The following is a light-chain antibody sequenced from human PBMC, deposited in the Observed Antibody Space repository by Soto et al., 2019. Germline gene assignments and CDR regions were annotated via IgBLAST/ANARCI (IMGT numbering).Light chain of an antibody. CDR1: RTVGKDY. CDR2: DAS. CDR3: PQYAYSPFN. J-gene: IGKJ4*01. Sequence: EIVLTQSPGTLSLSPGERATLSCRASRTVGKDYLAWFQQRPGQAPNLLIHDASSRATGIPDRFSGSGSGTDFTLTITRMEPEDSAMYYCPQYAYSPFNFGGGTKVDIK. V-gene: IGKV3-20*01.